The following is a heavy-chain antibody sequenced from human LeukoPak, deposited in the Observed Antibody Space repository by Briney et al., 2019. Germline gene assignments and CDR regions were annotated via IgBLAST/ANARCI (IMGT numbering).Heavy chain of an antibody. D-gene: IGHD6-13*01. V-gene: IGHV3-48*01. CDR1: GFTFSSYS. CDR3: ARDRQQLADY. Sequence: GGSLRLSCAASGFTFSSYSMNWVRQAPGKGLEWVSYISSSSSTIYYADSVKGRFTISRDNAKNSLYLPMNSLRAEDTAVYYCARDRQQLADYWGQGTLVTVSS. CDR2: ISSSSSTI. J-gene: IGHJ4*02.